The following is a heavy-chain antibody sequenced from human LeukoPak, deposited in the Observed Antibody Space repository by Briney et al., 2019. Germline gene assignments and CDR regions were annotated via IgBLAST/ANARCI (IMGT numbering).Heavy chain of an antibody. D-gene: IGHD3-10*01. V-gene: IGHV3-23*01. CDR2: ISGSGSRA. Sequence: GGSLRLSCAASGFTFNNYAMNWVRQAPGKGLEWVSSISGSGSRAYYADSVKGRFTISRDNSKNTLYLQMNSLRAEDTAVYYCAKGLKGIDYWGQGTLVTVSS. CDR3: AKGLKGIDY. CDR1: GFTFNNYA. J-gene: IGHJ4*02.